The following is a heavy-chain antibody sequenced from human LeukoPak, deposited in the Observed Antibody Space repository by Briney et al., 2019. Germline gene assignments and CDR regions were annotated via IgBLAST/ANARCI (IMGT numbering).Heavy chain of an antibody. CDR1: GFTFSRYG. D-gene: IGHD2-2*01. CDR2: ISYDGSNK. Sequence: GGSLRLSCAASGFTFSRYGMHWVRQAPGKGGEGGAVISYDGSNKYYADSVKGGFTISRDNSKNTLYLQMTSLRAEDTAVSYCAKGGCSSASCYVWTSPDYWGQGTLVTVSS. CDR3: AKGGCSSASCYVWTSPDY. V-gene: IGHV3-30*18. J-gene: IGHJ4*02.